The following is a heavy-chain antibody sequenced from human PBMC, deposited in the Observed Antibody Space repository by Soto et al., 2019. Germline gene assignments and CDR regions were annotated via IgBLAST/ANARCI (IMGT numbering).Heavy chain of an antibody. J-gene: IGHJ4*02. CDR2: ISYDGSNK. CDR1: GFTFSSYA. Sequence: QVPLVESGGGVVQPGRSLRLSCAASGFTFSSYAMHWVRQAPGKGLEWVAVISYDGSNKYYADSVKGRFTISRDNSKNTLYLQMNSLRAEDTAVYYCARALDYDFWSGYYTSGYFDYWGQGTLVTVSS. V-gene: IGHV3-30-3*01. D-gene: IGHD3-3*01. CDR3: ARALDYDFWSGYYTSGYFDY.